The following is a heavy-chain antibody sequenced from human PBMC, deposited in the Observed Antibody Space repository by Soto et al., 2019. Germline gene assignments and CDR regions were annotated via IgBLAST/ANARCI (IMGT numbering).Heavy chain of an antibody. CDR2: INPNSGGT. CDR3: ARGSAAAGLDY. J-gene: IGHJ4*02. D-gene: IGHD6-13*01. Sequence: XSVKVSCKASVYTFTCYYMHWVRQAPGQGLEWMGWINPNSGGTNYAQKFQGRVTMTRDTSINTAYMELSRLRSDDTAVYYCARGSAAAGLDYWGQGTLVTVSS. V-gene: IGHV1-2*02. CDR1: VYTFTCYY.